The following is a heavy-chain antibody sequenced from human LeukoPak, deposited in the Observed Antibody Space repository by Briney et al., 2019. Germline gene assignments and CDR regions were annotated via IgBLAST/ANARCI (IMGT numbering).Heavy chain of an antibody. CDR3: ARPLGYCSGGSCYGAGYYYMDV. V-gene: IGHV1-69*01. Sequence: GSSVKVSCKASGGTFSSYAISWVRQAPGQGLEWMGGIIPIFGTANYAQKFQGRVTITADESTSTAYMELSSLRSEDTAVYYCARPLGYCSGGSCYGAGYYYMDVWGKGTTVTVSS. D-gene: IGHD2-15*01. CDR1: GGTFSSYA. J-gene: IGHJ6*03. CDR2: IIPIFGTA.